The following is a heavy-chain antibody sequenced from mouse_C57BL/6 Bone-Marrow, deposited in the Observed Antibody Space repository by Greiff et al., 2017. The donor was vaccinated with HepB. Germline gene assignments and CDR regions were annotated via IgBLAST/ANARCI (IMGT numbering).Heavy chain of an antibody. Sequence: VQLQQSGPELVKPGASVKISCRASGYTFTDYYMNWVKQSHGKSLEWIGDINPNNGGTSYNQKFKGKATLTVDKSSSTAYMELRSLTSEDSAVYYCAGWLLPMDYWGQGTSVTVSS. CDR3: AGWLLPMDY. V-gene: IGHV1-26*01. CDR2: INPNNGGT. D-gene: IGHD2-3*01. J-gene: IGHJ4*01. CDR1: GYTFTDYY.